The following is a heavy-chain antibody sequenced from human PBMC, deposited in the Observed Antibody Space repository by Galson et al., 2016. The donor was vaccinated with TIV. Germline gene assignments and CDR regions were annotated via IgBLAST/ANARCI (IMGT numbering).Heavy chain of an antibody. J-gene: IGHJ5*02. CDR3: ARLGYCSSMSCFQFDP. D-gene: IGHD2-2*01. V-gene: IGHV1-3*04. CDR1: GYTFTSYG. Sequence: SVKVSCKASGYTFTSYGIHWMRQAPGQRLEWMGWINTATGYTKYSQTFQDRITITRDTSASTAYMEFSSLRSEDTATYYCARLGYCSSMSCFQFDPWGQGTLVSVSS. CDR2: INTATGYT.